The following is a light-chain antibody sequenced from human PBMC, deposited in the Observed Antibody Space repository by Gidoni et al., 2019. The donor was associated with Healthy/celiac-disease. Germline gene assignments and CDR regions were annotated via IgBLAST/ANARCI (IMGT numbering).Light chain of an antibody. Sequence: VLTQSPATLSLSPGERATLSCRASQSASSYLAWYQQKPGQAPRIPIYDASNRATGIPARFRGRGAGTDFTLTISSLEPEDFAGYYCQQRSNWFLTFGGGTKVEIK. CDR1: QSASSY. V-gene: IGKV3-11*01. J-gene: IGKJ4*01. CDR2: DAS. CDR3: QQRSNWFLT.